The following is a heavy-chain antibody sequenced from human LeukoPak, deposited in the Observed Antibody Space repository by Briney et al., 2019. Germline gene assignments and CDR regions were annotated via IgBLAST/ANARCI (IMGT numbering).Heavy chain of an antibody. J-gene: IGHJ5*02. Sequence: TSETLSLTCTVSGGSISSSSYYWGWIRQPPGKGLEWIGSIYYSGSTYYNPSLKSRVTISVDTSKNQFSLKLSSVTAADTAVYYCASGANVLPINWFDPWGQGTLVTVSS. D-gene: IGHD3-10*01. CDR3: ASGANVLPINWFDP. CDR2: IYYSGST. CDR1: GGSISSSSYY. V-gene: IGHV4-39*01.